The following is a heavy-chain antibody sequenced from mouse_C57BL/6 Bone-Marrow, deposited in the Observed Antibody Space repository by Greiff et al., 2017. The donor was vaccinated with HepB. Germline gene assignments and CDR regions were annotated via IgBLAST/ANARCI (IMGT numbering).Heavy chain of an antibody. CDR1: GYTFTSYW. CDR3: ARGSYDYGSSSGFAY. Sequence: QVQLQQPGAELVMPGASVKLSCKASGYTFTSYWMHWVKQRPGQGLEWIGEIDPSDSYTNYKQKFKGKFTLTVDKSSSTAYMQLRSLTSEDSAVFYCARGSYDYGSSSGFAYWGQGTLVTVSA. D-gene: IGHD1-1*01. CDR2: IDPSDSYT. J-gene: IGHJ3*01. V-gene: IGHV1-69*01.